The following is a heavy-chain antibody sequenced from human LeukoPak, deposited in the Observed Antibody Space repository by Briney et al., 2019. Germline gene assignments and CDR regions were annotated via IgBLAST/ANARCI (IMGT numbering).Heavy chain of an antibody. CDR1: VFTSVNYS. V-gene: IGHV3-23*01. CDR2: ISGSGGST. CDR3: AKSRGYDFWSGYNYYFDY. D-gene: IGHD3-3*01. Sequence: GGSLRLSCAATVFTSVNYSMSWVRQAPWKGLEWVSAISGSGGSTYYADSVKGRFTISRDNSKNTLYLQMNSLRAEDTAVYYCAKSRGYDFWSGYNYYFDYWGQGTLVTVSS. J-gene: IGHJ4*02.